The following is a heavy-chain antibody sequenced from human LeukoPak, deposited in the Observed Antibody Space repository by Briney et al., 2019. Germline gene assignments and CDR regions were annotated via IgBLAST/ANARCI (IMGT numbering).Heavy chain of an antibody. V-gene: IGHV3-74*01. Sequence: PGGSLRLSCTASGFTFSSYWMHWVRQAPGKGLVWVSHINNDGSNTIYADSVKGRFTISRDSAKNTLYLQMNSLRAEDTAVYYCARGDDFWSGYSYYYYYMDVWGKGTTVTVSS. D-gene: IGHD3-3*01. CDR3: ARGDDFWSGYSYYYYYMDV. J-gene: IGHJ6*03. CDR2: INNDGSNT. CDR1: GFTFSSYW.